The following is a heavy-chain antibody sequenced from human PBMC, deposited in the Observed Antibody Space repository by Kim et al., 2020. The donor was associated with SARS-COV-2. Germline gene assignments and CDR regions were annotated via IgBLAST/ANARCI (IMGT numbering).Heavy chain of an antibody. CDR1: GFTVSSNY. Sequence: GGSLRLSCAASGFTVSSNYMSWVRQAPGKGLEWVSVIYSGGSTYYADSVKGRFTISRDNSKNTLYLQMNSLRAEDTAVYYCARILRYFDWSALAGAFDIWGQGKMVTVSS. J-gene: IGHJ3*02. D-gene: IGHD3-9*01. V-gene: IGHV3-53*01. CDR3: ARILRYFDWSALAGAFDI. CDR2: IYSGGST.